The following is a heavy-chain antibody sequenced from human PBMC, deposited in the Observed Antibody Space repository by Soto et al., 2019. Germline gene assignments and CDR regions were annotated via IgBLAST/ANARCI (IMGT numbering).Heavy chain of an antibody. J-gene: IGHJ4*02. Sequence: ASVKVSCKASGYTFTSYYMHWVRQAPGQGLEWMGIINPSGGSTSYAQKFQGRVTMTRDTSTSTVYMELSSLRSEDTAVYYCARENISLDFLIVYCDYGGQGTLVTVSS. CDR2: INPSGGST. V-gene: IGHV1-46*03. CDR1: GYTFTSYY. D-gene: IGHD3-3*01. CDR3: ARENISLDFLIVYCDY.